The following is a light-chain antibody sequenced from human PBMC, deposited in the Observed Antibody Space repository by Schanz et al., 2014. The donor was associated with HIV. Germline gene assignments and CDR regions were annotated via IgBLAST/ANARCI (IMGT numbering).Light chain of an antibody. V-gene: IGKV3-15*01. CDR1: QSVSSN. CDR2: GAS. J-gene: IGKJ4*01. Sequence: EIVMTQSPATLSVSPGERATLSCRASQSVSSNLAWYQQKPGQAPRLLIYGASTRATGIPARFSGSGSGTDFTLTISRLEPEDFAVYYCQHFDHSVVTFGGGTKVEIK. CDR3: QHFDHSVVT.